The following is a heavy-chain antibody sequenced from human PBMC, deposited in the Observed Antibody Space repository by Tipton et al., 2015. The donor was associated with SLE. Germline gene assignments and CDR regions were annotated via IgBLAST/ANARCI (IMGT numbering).Heavy chain of an antibody. D-gene: IGHD1-1*01. CDR3: ARGQLMGRAAPYIDV. CDR1: GGSFSGYY. V-gene: IGHV4-34*01. J-gene: IGHJ6*03. Sequence: TLSLTCAVYGGSFSGYYWSCIRQPPGKGLEWIGEINHSGSTNYNPSLKSRVTMSLDTSKNQFSLKLTSVTAADTAVYYCARGQLMGRAAPYIDVWGRGTTVIVSS. CDR2: INHSGST.